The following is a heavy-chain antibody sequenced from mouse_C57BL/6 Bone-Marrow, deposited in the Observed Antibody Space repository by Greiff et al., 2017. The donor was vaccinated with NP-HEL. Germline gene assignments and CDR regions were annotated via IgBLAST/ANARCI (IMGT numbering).Heavy chain of an antibody. V-gene: IGHV2-5*01. CDR3: ATPYYGSSYWYFDV. J-gene: IGHJ1*03. CDR1: GFSLTSYG. CDR2: IWRGGST. Sequence: QVQLKQSGPGLVQPSQSLSITCTVSGFSLTSYGVHWVRQSPGKGLEWLGVIWRGGSTDYNAAFMYRLSITKDNSKSQVFFKMNSLQADDTAIYYCATPYYGSSYWYFDVWGTGTTVTVSS. D-gene: IGHD1-1*01.